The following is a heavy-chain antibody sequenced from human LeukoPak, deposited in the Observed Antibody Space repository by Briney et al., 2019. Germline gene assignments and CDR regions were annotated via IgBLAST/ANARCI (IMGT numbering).Heavy chain of an antibody. CDR2: IYTSGST. Sequence: SETLSLTCTVSGGSISSSSYYWSWIRQPAGKGLEWIGRIYTSGSTNYNPSLKSRVTISVDTSKNQFSLKLSSVTAADTAVYYCARAHELVFFDYWGQGTLVTVSS. D-gene: IGHD1-7*01. CDR1: GGSISSSSYY. CDR3: ARAHELVFFDY. V-gene: IGHV4-61*02. J-gene: IGHJ4*02.